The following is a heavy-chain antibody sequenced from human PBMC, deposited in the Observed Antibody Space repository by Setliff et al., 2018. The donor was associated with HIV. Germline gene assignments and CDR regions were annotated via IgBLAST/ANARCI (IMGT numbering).Heavy chain of an antibody. CDR2: ISTYSDER. Sequence: ASVKVSCKPSGYTFTTYGLSWVRQAPGQGLEWMGWISTYSDERIYAQNLQGRVTMTTDTSTSTAYMELRSLGFDDTAVYYCARDVEHMMDVWGQGTTGTVS. V-gene: IGHV1-18*01. CDR3: ARDVEHMMDV. J-gene: IGHJ6*02. CDR1: GYTFTTYG.